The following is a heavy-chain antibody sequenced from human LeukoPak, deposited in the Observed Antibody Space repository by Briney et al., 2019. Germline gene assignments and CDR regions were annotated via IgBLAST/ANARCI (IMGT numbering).Heavy chain of an antibody. Sequence: GGSLRLSCAASGFTFSSYWMHWVRQAPGKGLVWVSRINSDGSSTSYPDSVKGRFTISRDNPKNTLYLQMNSLRVEDTAVYYCAREPLGRTWELLYYFDYWGQGTLVTVSS. D-gene: IGHD1-26*01. V-gene: IGHV3-74*01. CDR3: AREPLGRTWELLYYFDY. CDR1: GFTFSSYW. J-gene: IGHJ4*02. CDR2: INSDGSST.